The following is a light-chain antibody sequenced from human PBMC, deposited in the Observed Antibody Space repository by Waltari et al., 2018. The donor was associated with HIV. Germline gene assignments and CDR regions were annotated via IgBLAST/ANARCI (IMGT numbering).Light chain of an antibody. Sequence: DIQMTQSPSSLSASVGDSVTITCRASQNIGNYLNWYQQKPGKAPQLLIYAESNLQRWVASRFSGSGSGTDFTLSISPLHPEDFATYYCQQSYSTPFTFGVGTRVDI. V-gene: IGKV1-39*01. CDR3: QQSYSTPFT. J-gene: IGKJ4*01. CDR2: AES. CDR1: QNIGNY.